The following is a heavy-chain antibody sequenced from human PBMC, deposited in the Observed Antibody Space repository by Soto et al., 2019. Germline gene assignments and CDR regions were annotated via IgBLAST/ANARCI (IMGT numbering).Heavy chain of an antibody. Sequence: QGQLVQSGAEVMKPGASVKVSCKASGYTFRNYYVHWVRQAPGQGLEWLGLINPSGGATWSAQKFQCRVTMTRDTSTGTVYMEVRSLISEATALYYCAVGAHAEPIDHWGQGTLVSVSS. CDR1: GYTFRNYY. CDR2: INPSGGAT. D-gene: IGHD1-26*01. CDR3: AVGAHAEPIDH. J-gene: IGHJ5*02. V-gene: IGHV1-46*03.